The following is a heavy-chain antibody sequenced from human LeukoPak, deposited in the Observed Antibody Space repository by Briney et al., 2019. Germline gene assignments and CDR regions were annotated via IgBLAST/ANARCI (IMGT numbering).Heavy chain of an antibody. Sequence: PGGSLRLSCVGSGFTFTSYSMNWVRQAPGKGLEWVSCVSSSGSYIYYTDPVKGRFTISRDNAKNSLYLQMNSLRAEDPAVYYCARGYVAASGRYYFDSWGQGTLVTVSS. CDR2: VSSSGSYI. V-gene: IGHV3-21*01. CDR3: ARGYVAASGRYYFDS. CDR1: GFTFTSYS. J-gene: IGHJ4*02. D-gene: IGHD6-13*01.